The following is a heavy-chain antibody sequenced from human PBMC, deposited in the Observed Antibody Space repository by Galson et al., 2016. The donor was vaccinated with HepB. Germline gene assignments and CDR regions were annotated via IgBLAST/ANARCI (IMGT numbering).Heavy chain of an antibody. CDR2: INGPSTAT. V-gene: IGHV3-23*01. CDR3: AKVVPTGGHFFDS. J-gene: IGHJ4*02. Sequence: SLRLSCAASGFSFSTYDMNWVRQAPGKGLEWVATINGPSTATPYADPVKGRFTVSRGNSRDTLYLQMTSLRAEDTAIYYCAKVVPTGGHFFDSWGQGSLVTVSA. CDR1: GFSFSTYD. D-gene: IGHD6-6*01.